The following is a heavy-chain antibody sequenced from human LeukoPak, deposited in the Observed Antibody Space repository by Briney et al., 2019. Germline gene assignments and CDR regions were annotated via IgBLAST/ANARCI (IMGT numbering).Heavy chain of an antibody. CDR3: ARVPRYSSGWYWDY. CDR2: INPNSGGT. Sequence: ASVTVSFKASGYTFTVYYMHWVRQAPGQGLEWMGWINPNSGGTNYAQKFQGRVTMTRDTSISTAYMELSRLRSDDTAVYYCARVPRYSSGWYWDYWGQGTLVTVSS. J-gene: IGHJ4*02. V-gene: IGHV1-2*02. CDR1: GYTFTVYY. D-gene: IGHD6-19*01.